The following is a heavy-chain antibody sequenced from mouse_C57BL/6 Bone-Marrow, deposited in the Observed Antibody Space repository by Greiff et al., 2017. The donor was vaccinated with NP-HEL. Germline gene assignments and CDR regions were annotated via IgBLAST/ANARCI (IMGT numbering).Heavy chain of an antibody. CDR3: ARGDYDGYAMDY. J-gene: IGHJ4*01. D-gene: IGHD2-4*01. CDR1: GYTFTSYW. V-gene: IGHV1-69*01. Sequence: QVQLQQPGAELVMPGASVKLSCKASGYTFTSYWMHWVKQRPGQGLEWIGEIDPSDSYTNYNQKFKGTSTSTVDKSSSTAYMQLSSLTSEDAAVYYCARGDYDGYAMDYWGQGTSVTVSS. CDR2: IDPSDSYT.